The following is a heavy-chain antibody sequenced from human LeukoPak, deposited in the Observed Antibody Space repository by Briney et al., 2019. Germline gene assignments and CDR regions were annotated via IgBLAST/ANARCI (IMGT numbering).Heavy chain of an antibody. CDR2: IYYSGST. J-gene: IGHJ6*02. V-gene: IGHV4-59*01. CDR3: ARDLAAAGHYYYGMDV. D-gene: IGHD6-13*01. Sequence: SETLSLTCTVSDNSISSFYWSWIRQPPGKGLEWIGYIYYSGSTNYNPSLKSRVTISVDTSKNQFSLKLSSVTAADTAVYYCARDLAAAGHYYYGMDVWGQGTTVTVSS. CDR1: DNSISSFY.